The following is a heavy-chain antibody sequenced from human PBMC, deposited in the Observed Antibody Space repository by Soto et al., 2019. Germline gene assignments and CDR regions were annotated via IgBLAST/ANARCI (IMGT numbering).Heavy chain of an antibody. CDR3: ARSDYDFWSAITQYYYYGMDV. CDR1: GFTFSSYA. V-gene: IGHV3-30-3*01. Sequence: GGSLRLSCAASGFTFSSYAIHWVRQAPGNGLAWMAVISYDGSNKYYADSVKGRFTISRDNSKNTLYLQMNSLRAEDTAVYYCARSDYDFWSAITQYYYYGMDVWGQGTTVTVSS. CDR2: ISYDGSNK. D-gene: IGHD3-3*01. J-gene: IGHJ6*02.